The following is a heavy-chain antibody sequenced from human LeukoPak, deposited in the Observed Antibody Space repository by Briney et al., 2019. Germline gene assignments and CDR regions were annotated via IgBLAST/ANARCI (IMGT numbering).Heavy chain of an antibody. D-gene: IGHD2-2*03. V-gene: IGHV3-30*09. CDR2: ISYDRSNK. CDR1: GSIFSSYA. Sequence: GGPLRLSCAASGSIFSSYAMHWVRQAPGKGLEWVAVISYDRSNKYYADSVKGRFAISRENSKNTLYLQVNSLRGEDTAVYDCASGYCSSTSCFPDYWGQGTLVTVSS. J-gene: IGHJ4*02. CDR3: ASGYCSSTSCFPDY.